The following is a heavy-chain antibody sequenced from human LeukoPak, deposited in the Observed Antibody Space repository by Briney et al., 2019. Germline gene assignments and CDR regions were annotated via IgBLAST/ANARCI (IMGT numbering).Heavy chain of an antibody. CDR2: ISSSGSTI. CDR1: GFTFSDYY. D-gene: IGHD3-22*01. J-gene: IGHJ4*02. V-gene: IGHV3-11*01. CDR3: ASGLLDSSGYFLNY. Sequence: GGSLRLSCAASGFTFSDYYMSWIRQAPGKGLEWVSYISSSGSTIYYADSVKGRFTISRDNAKNSLYLQMNSLRAEDTVVYYCASGLLDSSGYFLNYWGQGTLVTVSS.